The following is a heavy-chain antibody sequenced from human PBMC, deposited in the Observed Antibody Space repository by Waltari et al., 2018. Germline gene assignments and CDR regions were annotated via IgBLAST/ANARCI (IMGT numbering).Heavy chain of an antibody. D-gene: IGHD6-13*01. J-gene: IGHJ4*02. CDR3: ARRGSVAGTDY. CDR1: VYSFPSYG. Sequence: EVQLVQSGAEVTKPGESLKISCKGSVYSFPSYGNGWVRQMPGKGLEWVGIIYPGDSDTRYSPSFQGQVTISADKSISTAYLQWSSLKASDTAMYYCARRGSVAGTDYWGQGTLVTVSS. CDR2: IYPGDSDT. V-gene: IGHV5-51*03.